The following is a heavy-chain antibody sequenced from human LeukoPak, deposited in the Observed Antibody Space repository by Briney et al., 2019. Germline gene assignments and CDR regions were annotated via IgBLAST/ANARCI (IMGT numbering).Heavy chain of an antibody. CDR2: IYYSGST. CDR1: GGSISSSSYY. Sequence: SETLSLTCTVSGGSISSSSYYWGWIRQPPGKGLEWIGSIYYSGSTYYNPSLKSRVTISADTSKNQFSLKLSSVTAADTAVYYCARQIVVVPAAHFDYWGQGTLVTVSS. D-gene: IGHD2-2*01. V-gene: IGHV4-39*01. J-gene: IGHJ4*02. CDR3: ARQIVVVPAAHFDY.